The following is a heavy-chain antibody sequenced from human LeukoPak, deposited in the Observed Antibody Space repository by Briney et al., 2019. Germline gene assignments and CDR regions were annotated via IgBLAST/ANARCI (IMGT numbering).Heavy chain of an antibody. CDR3: SSLYQYYYDSSGYSDY. V-gene: IGHV3-7*01. CDR1: GFTFRSYW. D-gene: IGHD3-22*01. CDR2: INQDGSQK. Sequence: GGSLRLSCAASGFTFRSYWMTWVRQAPGKGLEWVANINQDGSQKYYVDSVEGRFTISRDNAKNSLYLQMNSLRAEDTAVYYCSSLYQYYYDSSGYSDYWGQGTLVTVSS. J-gene: IGHJ4*02.